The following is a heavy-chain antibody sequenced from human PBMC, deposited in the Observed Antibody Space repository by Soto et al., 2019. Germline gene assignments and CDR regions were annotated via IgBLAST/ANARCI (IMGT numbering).Heavy chain of an antibody. Sequence: QIQLVQSGAEVKKPGASVKVSCKASGYSFTSYGITWVRQAPGQGPEWLGWITAENGNTNYAPKFQGSSTMTTDTSTNTAFMELRGLRSDDTAVYYCARVVLEWLPTSGFDYWGQGTLVTVSS. J-gene: IGHJ4*02. CDR3: ARVVLEWLPTSGFDY. CDR1: GYSFTSYG. CDR2: ITAENGNT. D-gene: IGHD5-12*01. V-gene: IGHV1-18*04.